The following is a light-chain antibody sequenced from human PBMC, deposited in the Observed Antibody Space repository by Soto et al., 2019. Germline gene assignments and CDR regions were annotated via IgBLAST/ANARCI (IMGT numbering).Light chain of an antibody. V-gene: IGLV7-46*01. J-gene: IGLJ2*01. CDR2: DTS. CDR3: LLYFDVARV. Sequence: QTVVTQEPSLTVSPGGTVTLTCGSSTGTLTSGHFPYWFQQKPGQAPRALIFDTSKKYSWTPARFSGSLLGGKAALTLSGAQTEDEADYYCLLYFDVARVFGGGTKVTVL. CDR1: TGTLTSGHF.